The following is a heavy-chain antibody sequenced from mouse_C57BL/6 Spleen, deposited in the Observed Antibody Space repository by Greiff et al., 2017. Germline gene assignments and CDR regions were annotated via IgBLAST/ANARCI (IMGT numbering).Heavy chain of an antibody. CDR3: ASYYEVLWFAY. V-gene: IGHV2-3*01. Sequence: VKLVESGPGLVAPSQSLSITCTVSGFSLTSYGVSWVRQPPGTGLEWLGVIWGDGSTNYHSALISRLSISKDNSKSQVYLKLNSLQTDDTATYYCASYYEVLWFAYWGQGTLVTVSA. J-gene: IGHJ3*01. CDR2: IWGDGST. D-gene: IGHD1-1*01. CDR1: GFSLTSYG.